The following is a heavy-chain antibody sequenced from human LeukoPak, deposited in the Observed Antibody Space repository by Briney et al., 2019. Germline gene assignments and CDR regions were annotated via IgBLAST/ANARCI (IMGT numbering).Heavy chain of an antibody. J-gene: IGHJ4*02. D-gene: IGHD4-17*01. Sequence: PGGSLRLSCAASGFTVSSNYMSWVRQAPGKGLEWVSIIYSGGSTYYADSVRGRFTISRDNSKNTLYLQMNSLRAEDTAVYYCTTDPDYGEFCWGQGTLVTVSS. CDR3: TTDPDYGEFC. V-gene: IGHV3-53*01. CDR2: IYSGGST. CDR1: GFTVSSNY.